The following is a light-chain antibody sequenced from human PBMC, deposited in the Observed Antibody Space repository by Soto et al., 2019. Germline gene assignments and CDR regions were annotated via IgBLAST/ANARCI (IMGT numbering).Light chain of an antibody. Sequence: EIVLTQSPGTLSLSPGERATLSCRASQSVSSSYLAWYQQKPGQAPRLLIYGASSSATGMPDRFSGSGSGTDFALTISRLEPEDFAVYYCQQYGGSITFGQGTRLEIK. CDR2: GAS. CDR3: QQYGGSIT. J-gene: IGKJ5*01. CDR1: QSVSSSY. V-gene: IGKV3-20*01.